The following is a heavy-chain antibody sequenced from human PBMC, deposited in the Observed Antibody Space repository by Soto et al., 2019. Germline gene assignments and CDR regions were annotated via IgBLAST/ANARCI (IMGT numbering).Heavy chain of an antibody. CDR1: GFTFSDAW. D-gene: IGHD1-1*01. CDR2: IKGKTEGGTI. Sequence: GGSLRLSCAASGFTFSDAWMSWVRQAPGAGLEWVGLIKGKTEGGTIDYAAPVKARFTISRDPSKNTLYLQMNSLKTEDTAVYYCTTDPHSTGTKYWGQGTLVTVSS. CDR3: TTDPHSTGTKY. V-gene: IGHV3-15*01. J-gene: IGHJ4*02.